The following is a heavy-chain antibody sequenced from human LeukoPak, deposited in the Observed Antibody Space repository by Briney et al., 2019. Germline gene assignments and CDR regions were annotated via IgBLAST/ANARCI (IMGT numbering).Heavy chain of an antibody. CDR3: ARDNYDSSGYYFD. CDR2: ISSSGSTT. V-gene: IGHV3-48*03. J-gene: IGHJ4*02. CDR1: GXTFSSYE. D-gene: IGHD3-22*01. Sequence: GGSLRLSCAASGXTFSSYEMNWVRQAPGKGLEWVSYISSSGSTTHYADSVKGRFTISRDNAKKSLYLQMNSLRAEDTAVYYCARDNYDSSGYYFDWGQGTLVTVSS.